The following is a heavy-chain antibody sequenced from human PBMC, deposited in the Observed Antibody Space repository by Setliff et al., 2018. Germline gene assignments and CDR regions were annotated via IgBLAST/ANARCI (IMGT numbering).Heavy chain of an antibody. D-gene: IGHD3-3*01. CDR1: GGSFSDYY. Sequence: SETLSLTSTVYGGSFSDYYWGGVRQPPGKGLEWIGEINHSGSTNYIPSLKSRTTISVDTSKNQFSLKLSPVTAADTAMYYCRFWSGYYKNDYWGQGTLVTVSS. J-gene: IGHJ4*02. V-gene: IGHV4-34*01. CDR2: INHSGST. CDR3: RFWSGYYKNDY.